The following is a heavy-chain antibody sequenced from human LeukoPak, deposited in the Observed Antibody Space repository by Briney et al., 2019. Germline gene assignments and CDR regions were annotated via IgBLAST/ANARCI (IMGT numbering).Heavy chain of an antibody. Sequence: PSETLSLTCAVYGGSFSDYYWSWIRQPPGKGLEWIGEINHSGSTNYNPSLKSRLTISVDTSKKQFSLKLSSVTAADTAVYYCARKVGATTYPDWFDPWGQGTLVTVCS. CDR1: GGSFSDYY. D-gene: IGHD1-26*01. V-gene: IGHV4-34*01. CDR2: INHSGST. CDR3: ARKVGATTYPDWFDP. J-gene: IGHJ5*02.